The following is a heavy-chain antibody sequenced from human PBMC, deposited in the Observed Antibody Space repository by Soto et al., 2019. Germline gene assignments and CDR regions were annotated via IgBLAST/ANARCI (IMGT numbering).Heavy chain of an antibody. CDR2: LYSGGTT. D-gene: IGHD2-15*01. CDR1: GFIVSNSY. V-gene: IGHV3-53*01. Sequence: EVHLVESGGGSVQPGGSLRLSCAASGFIVSNSYMSWVRQAPGKGLEWVSILYSGGTTYYAESVKGRFTFSRDNSENTVFLQMNNLRVEDTAVYYCVRDRGGSYWLDPWGQGTLVTVSS. CDR3: VRDRGGSYWLDP. J-gene: IGHJ5*02.